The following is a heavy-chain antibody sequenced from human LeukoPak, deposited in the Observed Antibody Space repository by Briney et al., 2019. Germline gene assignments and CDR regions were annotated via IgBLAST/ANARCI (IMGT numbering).Heavy chain of an antibody. V-gene: IGHV3-11*04. CDR2: ISSSGSTI. J-gene: IGHJ4*02. CDR1: GFTFSDYY. D-gene: IGHD1-26*01. Sequence: PGGSLRLSXAASGFTFSDYYMSWIRQTPGKGLEWLSYISSSGSTIYYADSVKGRFTISRDNAKNSLYLQMNSLRAEDTAVYYCARAHSGSYYYFDYWGQGTLVTVSS. CDR3: ARAHSGSYYYFDY.